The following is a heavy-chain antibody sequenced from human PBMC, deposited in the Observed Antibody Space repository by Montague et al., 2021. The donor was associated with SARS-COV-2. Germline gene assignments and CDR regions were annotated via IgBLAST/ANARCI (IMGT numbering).Heavy chain of an antibody. V-gene: IGHV3-21*01. CDR3: ARALSASYSVGGDSFDI. J-gene: IGHJ3*02. Sequence: SLRLSCAASGFTFSKYSMNWVRQAPGKGLEWVSSIGTSSLYIYYAASVKGRFTISRANAKNSLFLQMDSLRAEDTAVYYCARALSASYSVGGDSFDIWGQGTMVTVSS. CDR1: GFTFSKYS. CDR2: IGTSSLYI. D-gene: IGHD5/OR15-5a*01.